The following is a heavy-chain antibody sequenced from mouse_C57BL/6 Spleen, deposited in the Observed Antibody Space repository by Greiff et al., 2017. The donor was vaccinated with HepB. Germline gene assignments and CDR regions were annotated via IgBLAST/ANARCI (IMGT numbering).Heavy chain of an antibody. V-gene: IGHV1-81*01. Sequence: QVQLKESGAELARPGASVKLSFTSYGISWVKQRTGQGLEWIGEIYPRSGNTYYNEKFKGKATLTADKSSSTAYMELRSLTSEVSAVYFCARKDFYAMDYWGQGTSVTVSS. CDR3: ARKDFYAMDY. CDR1: TSYG. J-gene: IGHJ4*01. CDR2: IYPRSGNT.